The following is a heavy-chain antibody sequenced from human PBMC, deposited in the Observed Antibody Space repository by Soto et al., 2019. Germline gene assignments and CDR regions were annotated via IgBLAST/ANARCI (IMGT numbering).Heavy chain of an antibody. V-gene: IGHV3-72*01. J-gene: IGHJ4*02. CDR2: IRNKANGYTT. D-gene: IGHD1-26*01. CDR3: AIEASYYQCAFFSFVA. CDR1: GYSFGDHY. Sequence: GWSLRLCCSASGYSFGDHYMEWVRQAPGKGLEWLGRIRNKANGYTTEYAASVKGRITISRDDSKNSLFLQVTNLKIEDTAVYFCAIEASYYQCAFFSFVAWSQATLGAVSS.